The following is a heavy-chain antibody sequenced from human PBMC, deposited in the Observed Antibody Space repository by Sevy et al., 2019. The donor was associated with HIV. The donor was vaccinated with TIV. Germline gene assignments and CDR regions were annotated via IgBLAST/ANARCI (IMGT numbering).Heavy chain of an antibody. CDR1: GGSISSGDYY. Sequence: SETLSLTCTVSGGSISSGDYYWSWIRQPPGKGLEWIGYIYYSGSTYYNPSLKSRVTISVDTSKNQFSLKLSSVTAADTAVYYCARKGGQWNWFDPWGQGTLVTVSS. V-gene: IGHV4-30-4*01. J-gene: IGHJ5*02. CDR3: ARKGGQWNWFDP. CDR2: IYYSGST. D-gene: IGHD6-19*01.